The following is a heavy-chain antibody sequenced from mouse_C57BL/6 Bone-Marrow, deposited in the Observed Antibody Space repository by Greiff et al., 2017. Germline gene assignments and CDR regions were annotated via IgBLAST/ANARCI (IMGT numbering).Heavy chain of an antibody. CDR3: VRHAVLRSYFDY. Sequence: EVKVVESGGDLVKPGGSLKLSCAASGFTFSSYGMSWVRQTPDKRLEWVATISSGGSYTYYPDSVKGRFTISRDNAKNTLYLQMSSLKSEDTAMYYCVRHAVLRSYFDYWGQGTTLTVSS. CDR1: GFTFSSYG. D-gene: IGHD1-1*01. V-gene: IGHV5-6*01. J-gene: IGHJ2*01. CDR2: ISSGGSYT.